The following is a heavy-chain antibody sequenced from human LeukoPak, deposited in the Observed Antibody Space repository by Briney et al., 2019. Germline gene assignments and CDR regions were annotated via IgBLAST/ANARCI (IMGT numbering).Heavy chain of an antibody. CDR1: GYTFTSYY. V-gene: IGHV1-2*02. D-gene: IGHD5-18*01. CDR2: INPNSGGT. CDR3: ASAMVDYYGMDV. Sequence: ASVKVSCKASGYTFTSYYMRWVRQAPGQGLEWMGWINPNSGGTNYAQKFQGRVTMTRDTSISTAYMELSRLRSDDTAVYYCASAMVDYYGMDVWGQGTTVTVSS. J-gene: IGHJ6*02.